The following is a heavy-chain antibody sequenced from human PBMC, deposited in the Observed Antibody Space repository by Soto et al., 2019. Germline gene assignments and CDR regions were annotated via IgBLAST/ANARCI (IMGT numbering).Heavy chain of an antibody. Sequence: LSLACTVSRGSLSSGHYYWRWIREPPGKGLEWIGYIYYSGSTNYNPSLKSRVTISVDTSKNQFSLKLSSVTAADTAVYYCASGYHASSSYYFDYWGQGTLVTVSS. J-gene: IGHJ4*02. CDR2: IYYSGST. CDR3: ASGYHASSSYYFDY. CDR1: RGSLSSGHYY. D-gene: IGHD3-22*01. V-gene: IGHV4-30-4*01.